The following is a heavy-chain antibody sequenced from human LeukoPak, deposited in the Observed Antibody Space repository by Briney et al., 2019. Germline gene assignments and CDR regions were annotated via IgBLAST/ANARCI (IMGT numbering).Heavy chain of an antibody. CDR3: ARAPAVSVLTI. V-gene: IGHV1-69*04. J-gene: IGHJ4*02. Sequence: SVKVSCKASGYTFTSYDINWVRQAPGQGLEWMGRIIPILGIANYAQKFQGRVTITADKSTSTAYMELSSLRSEDTAVYYCARAPAVSVLTIWGQGTLVTVSS. CDR1: GYTFTSYD. D-gene: IGHD4/OR15-4a*01. CDR2: IIPILGIA.